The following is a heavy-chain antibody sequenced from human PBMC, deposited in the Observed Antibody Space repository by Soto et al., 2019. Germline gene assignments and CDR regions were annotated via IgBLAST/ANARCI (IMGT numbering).Heavy chain of an antibody. V-gene: IGHV3-13*01. CDR2: INTAGDT. J-gene: IGHJ4*02. CDR1: GFTFGIYD. Sequence: GGSLRLSCAASGFTFGIYDMHWVRQATGKGLEWVSTINTAGDTYSPDSVKGRVTISREKSKNSVYLQMSSLRFDDTAVYYCARGLGVVPAAIFMFDYWGQGTLVTVSS. CDR3: ARGLGVVPAAIFMFDY. D-gene: IGHD2-2*01.